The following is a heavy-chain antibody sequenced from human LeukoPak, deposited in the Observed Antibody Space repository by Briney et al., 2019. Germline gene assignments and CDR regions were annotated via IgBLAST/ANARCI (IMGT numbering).Heavy chain of an antibody. J-gene: IGHJ4*02. CDR2: IIPIFGTA. Sequence: SVKVSCRASGGTFSSYAISWVRQAPGQGLEWMGGIIPIFGTANYAQKFQGRVTITADESTSTAYMELSSLRSEDTAVYYCARDPGYSYGYAGYYFDYWGQGTLVTVSS. CDR1: GGTFSSYA. V-gene: IGHV1-69*13. CDR3: ARDPGYSYGYAGYYFDY. D-gene: IGHD5-18*01.